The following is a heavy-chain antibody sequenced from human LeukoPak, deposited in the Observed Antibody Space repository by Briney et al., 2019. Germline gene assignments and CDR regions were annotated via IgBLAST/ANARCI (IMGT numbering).Heavy chain of an antibody. CDR2: IYYSGST. CDR1: GGSISSYY. J-gene: IGHJ4*02. V-gene: IGHV4-59*12. D-gene: IGHD3-9*01. Sequence: SETLSLTCTVSGGSISSYYWSWIRQPPGKGLEWIGYIYYSGSTNYNPSLKSRVTISVDTSKNQFSLKLSSVTAADTAVYYCARRARHYDILTGYYRLYYFDYWGQGTLVTVSS. CDR3: ARRARHYDILTGYYRLYYFDY.